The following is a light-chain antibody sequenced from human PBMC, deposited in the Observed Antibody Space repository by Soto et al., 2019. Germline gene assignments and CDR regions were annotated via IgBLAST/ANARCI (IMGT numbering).Light chain of an antibody. CDR2: AAS. CDR1: QSVSSSY. J-gene: IGKJ2*01. CDR3: QQYGNSPPNT. V-gene: IGKV3-20*01. Sequence: EIVLTQSPGTLSLSPGERATLSCRASQSVSSSYLAWYQQKPGQAPRVLIYAASSRATGIPDRFSGSGSGTEFTPPISRLEPEDFAVYFCQQYGNSPPNTFGQGTKVEIK.